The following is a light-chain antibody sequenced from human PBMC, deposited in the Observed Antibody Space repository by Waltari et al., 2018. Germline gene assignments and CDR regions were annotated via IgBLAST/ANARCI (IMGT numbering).Light chain of an antibody. Sequence: QSALTQPRSVSGSPGQSVTISCTGPSSDVGGYNHVSWYQQHPGKAPTLMIYDVTKRPSGVPDRFSGSKSGNTASLTISGLQAEDEAEYYCCSYAGSYSWVFGGGTKLTVL. CDR3: CSYAGSYSWV. CDR2: DVT. CDR1: SSDVGGYNH. J-gene: IGLJ3*02. V-gene: IGLV2-11*01.